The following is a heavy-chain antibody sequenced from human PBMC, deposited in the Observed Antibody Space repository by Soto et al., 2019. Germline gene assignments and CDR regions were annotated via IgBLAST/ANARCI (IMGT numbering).Heavy chain of an antibody. J-gene: IGHJ1*01. CDR1: GVSISGTSYY. CDR3: ARHGSF. Sequence: QLQLQESGPGLVKPSETLSLTCTVSGVSISGTSYYWGWIRQTPARGLKWIGTIYYSGETFSNPSLKSRVTISIDPSKNHSSLNLTSVTAADPAIYYCARHGSFWGQGALVTVPS. D-gene: IGHD3-16*02. V-gene: IGHV4-39*01. CDR2: IYYSGET.